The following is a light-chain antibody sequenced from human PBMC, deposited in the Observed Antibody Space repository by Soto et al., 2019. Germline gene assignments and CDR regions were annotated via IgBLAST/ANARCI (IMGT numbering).Light chain of an antibody. CDR3: EYYGSSIT. CDR1: QSISSK. J-gene: IGKJ4*01. Sequence: EIVMTQSPATQSVSPGERATLSCRASQSISSKLAWYQQKPGQAPRLLIHGTSNRATGIPDRFSGSGSGTDSTLTFSRLEPEDFAVYYCEYYGSSITFGGGTKVDIK. V-gene: IGKV3-20*01. CDR2: GTS.